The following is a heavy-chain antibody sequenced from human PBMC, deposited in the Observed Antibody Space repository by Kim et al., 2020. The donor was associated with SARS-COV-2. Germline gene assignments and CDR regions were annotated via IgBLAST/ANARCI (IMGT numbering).Heavy chain of an antibody. J-gene: IGHJ4*02. CDR1: RLAISSYS. Sequence: GGSLRLSCAASRLAISSYSMNWVRQAPGKGLEWVSVISGSGTVAYYADSVKGRFTVSRDNSKNTVYLQMDSLRVEDTAVYYCAEFGTDRIVGTLYYFDSWGQGTLVTVSS. CDR3: AEFGTDRIVGTLYYFDS. CDR2: ISGSGTVA. V-gene: IGHV3-23*01. D-gene: IGHD3-22*01.